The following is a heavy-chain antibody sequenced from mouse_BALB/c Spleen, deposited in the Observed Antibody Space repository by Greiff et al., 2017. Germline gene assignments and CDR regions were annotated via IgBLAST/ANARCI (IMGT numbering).Heavy chain of an antibody. Sequence: QVQLQQSGAELAKPGASVKMSCKASGYTFTSYWMHWVKQRPGQGLEWIGYINPSTGYTEYNQKFKDKATLTADKSSSTAYMQLSSLTSEDSAVYYCARNYGNYPYAMDYWGQGTSVTVSS. D-gene: IGHD2-1*01. CDR3: ARNYGNYPYAMDY. J-gene: IGHJ4*01. V-gene: IGHV1-7*01. CDR1: GYTFTSYW. CDR2: INPSTGYT.